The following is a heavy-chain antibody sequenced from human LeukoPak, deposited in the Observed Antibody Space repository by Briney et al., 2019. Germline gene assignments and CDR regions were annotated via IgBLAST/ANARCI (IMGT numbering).Heavy chain of an antibody. V-gene: IGHV4-39*01. D-gene: IGHD6-19*01. CDR1: GGSISSSSYY. Sequence: PSETLSLTCTVSGGSISSSSYYWGWIRQPPGRGLEWIGSIYYSGSTYYNPSLKSRVTISVDTSKNQFSLKLSSVTAADTAVYYCARHFDVAGDPNWFDPWGQGTLVTVSS. J-gene: IGHJ5*02. CDR3: ARHFDVAGDPNWFDP. CDR2: IYYSGST.